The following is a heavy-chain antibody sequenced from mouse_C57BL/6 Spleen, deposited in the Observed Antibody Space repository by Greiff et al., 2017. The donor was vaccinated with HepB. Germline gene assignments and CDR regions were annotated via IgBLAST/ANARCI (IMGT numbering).Heavy chain of an antibody. D-gene: IGHD2-5*01. V-gene: IGHV1-69*01. Sequence: QVQLQQPGAELVMPGASVKLSCKASGYTFTSYWMHWVKQRPGQGLEWIGEIAPSDSYTNYNQKFKGKSTLTVDKSSSTAYMQLSSLTSEDSAVYYCARRSNYEGYAMDYWGQGTSVTVSS. CDR2: IAPSDSYT. CDR3: ARRSNYEGYAMDY. J-gene: IGHJ4*01. CDR1: GYTFTSYW.